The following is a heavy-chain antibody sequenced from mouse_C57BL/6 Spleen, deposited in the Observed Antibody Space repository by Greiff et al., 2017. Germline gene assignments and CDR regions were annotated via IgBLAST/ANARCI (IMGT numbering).Heavy chain of an antibody. Sequence: QVQLQQPGAELVKPGASVKVSCKASGYTFTSYWMHWVKQRPGQGLEWIGRIHPSDSDTNYNQKFKGKATLTVDKSSSTAYMQLSSLISEDSAVYYCAIGTVSYAMDYWGQGTSVTVSS. CDR1: GYTFTSYW. CDR3: AIGTVSYAMDY. J-gene: IGHJ4*01. CDR2: IHPSDSDT. D-gene: IGHD4-1*01. V-gene: IGHV1-74*01.